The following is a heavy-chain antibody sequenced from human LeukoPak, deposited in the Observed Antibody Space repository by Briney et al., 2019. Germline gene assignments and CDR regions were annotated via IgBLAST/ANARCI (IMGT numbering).Heavy chain of an antibody. V-gene: IGHV4-30-4*01. CDR1: GGSISSGDYY. CDR2: IYYSGST. CDR3: AREDYGDYLPVY. Sequence: KPSETLSFTCTVSGGSISSGDYYWSWIRQPPGKGLEWIGYIYYSGSTYYNPSFKSRVTISVDTSKNQFSLKLSSVTAADTAVYYCAREDYGDYLPVYWGQGTLVTVSS. D-gene: IGHD4-17*01. J-gene: IGHJ4*02.